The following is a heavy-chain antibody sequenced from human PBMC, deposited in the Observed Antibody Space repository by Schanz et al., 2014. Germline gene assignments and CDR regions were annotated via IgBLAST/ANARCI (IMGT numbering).Heavy chain of an antibody. J-gene: IGHJ4*02. Sequence: VQLVESGGGVVQPGRSLRLSCAASGFTFRSYGMHWVRQAPGKGLEWISYISFSGNTIYYADSVKGRMTVSRDTSKNALFLQMNNLRAEDTAVYYCASPPISVAGRLADYWGQGILGAVSS. CDR3: ASPPISVAGRLADY. D-gene: IGHD6-19*01. CDR1: GFTFRSYG. V-gene: IGHV3-48*01. CDR2: ISFSGNTI.